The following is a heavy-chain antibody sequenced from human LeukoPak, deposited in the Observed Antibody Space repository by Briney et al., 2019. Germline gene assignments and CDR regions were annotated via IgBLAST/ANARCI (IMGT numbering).Heavy chain of an antibody. J-gene: IGHJ6*03. V-gene: IGHV5-51*01. CDR3: ARQVRTGYDILTGRGYYYMDV. CDR2: IYPGDSDT. D-gene: IGHD3-9*01. CDR1: GYSFTSYW. Sequence: GGSLKISCKGSGYSFTSYWIGWVRQMPGKGLEWMGIIYPGDSDTRYSPSFQGQVTISADKSISTAYLQWSSLKASDTAMYYCARQVRTGYDILTGRGYYYMDVWGKGTTVTVSS.